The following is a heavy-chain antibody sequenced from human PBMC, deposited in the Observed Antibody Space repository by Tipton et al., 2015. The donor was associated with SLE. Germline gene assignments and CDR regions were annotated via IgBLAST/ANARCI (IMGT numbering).Heavy chain of an antibody. J-gene: IGHJ5*02. V-gene: IGHV3-11*01. CDR3: ARKIAAAGSNWFDP. CDR2: ISSSGSTI. CDR1: GFTFSDYY. D-gene: IGHD6-13*01. Sequence: SLSLSCAASGFTFSDYYMSWIRQAPGKGLEWVSYISSSGSTIYYADSVKGRFTISRDNAKNSLYLQMNSLRAEDTAVYYCARKIAAAGSNWFDPWGQGTLVTVSS.